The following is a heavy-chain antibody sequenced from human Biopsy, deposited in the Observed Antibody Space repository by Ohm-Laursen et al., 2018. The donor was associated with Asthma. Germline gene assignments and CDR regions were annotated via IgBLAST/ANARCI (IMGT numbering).Heavy chain of an antibody. D-gene: IGHD5-12*01. CDR2: THYSGST. V-gene: IGHV4-39*01. CDR1: GASIRGSGSY. Sequence: GTLSLTCTVSGASIRGSGSYWAWIRQVPGKGPEWIGTTHYSGSTFYKPSLRSRVTMSLDTSTNQFSLRLRSVTATDTAVYYCASPVNRAFGGYEWAAVFDYWGQGILVTVSS. CDR3: ASPVNRAFGGYEWAAVFDY. J-gene: IGHJ4*02.